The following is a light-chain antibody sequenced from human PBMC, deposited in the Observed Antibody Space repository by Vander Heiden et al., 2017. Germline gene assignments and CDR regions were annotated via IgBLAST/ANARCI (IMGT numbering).Light chain of an antibody. J-gene: IGLJ3*02. CDR3: QTWGTGIWV. CDR2: LNSDGSH. CDR1: SGHSSYA. V-gene: IGLV4-69*01. Sequence: QLVLTQSPSASASLGASVKLTCTLSSGHSSYAIAWHQQQPEKGPRYLMKLNSDGSHSKGDGIPDRFSGSSSGAERYLTISSLQSEDEGDYYCQTWGTGIWVFGGGTKLTVL.